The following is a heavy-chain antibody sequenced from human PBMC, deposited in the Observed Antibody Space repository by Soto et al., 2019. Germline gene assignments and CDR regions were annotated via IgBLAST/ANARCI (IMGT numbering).Heavy chain of an antibody. CDR2: ISSSSSYI. CDR1: GFTFSSYS. J-gene: IGHJ6*03. CDR3: ARGSDIVLMVYATSNNYYMDV. D-gene: IGHD2-8*01. V-gene: IGHV3-21*01. Sequence: EVQLVESGGGLVKPGGSLRLSCAASGFTFSSYSMNWVRQAPGKRLEWVSSISSSSSYIYYADSVKGRFTISRDNAKNSLYLQMNSLRAEDTAVYYCARGSDIVLMVYATSNNYYMDVWGKGTTVTVSS.